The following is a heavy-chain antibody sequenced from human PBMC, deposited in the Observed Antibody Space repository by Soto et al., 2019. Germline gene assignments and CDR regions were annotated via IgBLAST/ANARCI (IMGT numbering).Heavy chain of an antibody. CDR1: GFTFSNAW. D-gene: IGHD3-10*01. CDR3: TTDYGSVYYYGMDV. J-gene: IGHJ6*02. Sequence: GGSLRLSCAASGFTFSNAWMSWVRQAPGKGLEWVGRIKSKTDGGTTDYAAPVKGRFTISRDDSKNTLYLQMNSLKTEDTAVYYCTTDYGSVYYYGMDVWGQGTTVTVSS. CDR2: IKSKTDGGTT. V-gene: IGHV3-15*01.